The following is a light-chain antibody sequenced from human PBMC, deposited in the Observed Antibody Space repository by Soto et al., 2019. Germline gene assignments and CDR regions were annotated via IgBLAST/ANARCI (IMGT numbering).Light chain of an antibody. CDR2: VAS. J-gene: IGKJ3*01. CDR3: QQSYSTPFT. V-gene: IGKV1-39*01. CDR1: QSISSY. Sequence: DIPMTQSPSSLSASVGDRVTITCRASQSISSYLNWYQQKPGKAAKLLIYVASSLQSGVPSRFSGSGSGTDFTLTISSLQREDFATYYCQQSYSTPFTFGPGTKVDIK.